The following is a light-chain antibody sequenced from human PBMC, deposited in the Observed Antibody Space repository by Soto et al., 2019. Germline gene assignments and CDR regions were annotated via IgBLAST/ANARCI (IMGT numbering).Light chain of an antibody. CDR3: NSYTFTSALV. Sequence: QSALTQPASVSGSPGQAITISCSGTSTDIGNSNYVSWYQQHPGKTPKLIIYEVTKRPSGTSTRFSGSKSGFAAYLSISGLHPEDEADYYCNSYTFTSALVFGTGTKLTVL. J-gene: IGLJ1*01. CDR2: EVT. CDR1: STDIGNSNY. V-gene: IGLV2-14*01.